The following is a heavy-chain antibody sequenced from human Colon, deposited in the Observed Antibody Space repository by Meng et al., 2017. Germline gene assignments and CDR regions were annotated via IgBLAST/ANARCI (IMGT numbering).Heavy chain of an antibody. V-gene: IGHV3-11*01. CDR1: GFTFSDDY. Sequence: GESLKISCAASGFTFSDDYMSWIRQAPGKGLEWVSYISSTGNTIYYADSVKGRFTISRDNAKNSLYLQMSSRRAEDTAVYYCARGLGSSPLNPWGQGTLVTVSS. CDR2: ISSTGNTI. J-gene: IGHJ5*02. CDR3: ARGLGSSPLNP. D-gene: IGHD6-13*01.